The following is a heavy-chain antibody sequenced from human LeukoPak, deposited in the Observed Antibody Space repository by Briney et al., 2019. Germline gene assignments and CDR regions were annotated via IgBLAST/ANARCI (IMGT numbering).Heavy chain of an antibody. Sequence: GGSLRLSCAASGFTFSSYGMHWVRQAPGKGLEWVAVISYDGSNKYYADSVKGRFTISRDNSKNTLYLQMNSLRAEDTAVYYCAKDFGAITYYDFWSGYFKGNYWGQGTLVTVSS. CDR2: ISYDGSNK. J-gene: IGHJ4*02. D-gene: IGHD3-3*01. V-gene: IGHV3-30*18. CDR1: GFTFSSYG. CDR3: AKDFGAITYYDFWSGYFKGNY.